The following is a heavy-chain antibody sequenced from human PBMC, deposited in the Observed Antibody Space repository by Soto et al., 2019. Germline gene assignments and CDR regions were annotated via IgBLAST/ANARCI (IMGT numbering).Heavy chain of an antibody. V-gene: IGHV4-4*02. D-gene: IGHD1-7*01. CDR3: ASRDPGTSVDY. Sequence: SETLSLTCAVSGGSFTSNNWWTWVRQPLGQGLEWIGEIYRTGSTNYNPSLKSRVTISLDKSENQFSLKVTSLTAADTAVYYCASRDPGTSVDYWGQGTLVTVSS. J-gene: IGHJ4*02. CDR1: GGSFTSNNW. CDR2: IYRTGST.